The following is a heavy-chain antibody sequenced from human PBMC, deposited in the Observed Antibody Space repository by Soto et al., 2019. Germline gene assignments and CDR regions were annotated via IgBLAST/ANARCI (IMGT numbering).Heavy chain of an antibody. V-gene: IGHV3-64*01. D-gene: IGHD6-13*01. CDR3: ARQSYSSYYFDY. J-gene: IGHJ4*02. CDR2: ISSNGGST. CDR1: GFPFISYA. Sequence: GGYPRISSAASGFPFISYAMHWVRQAPGKGLEYVSAISSNGGSTYYANSVKGRFTISRDNSKNTLYLQMGSLRAEDMAVYYCARQSYSSYYFDYWGQGT.